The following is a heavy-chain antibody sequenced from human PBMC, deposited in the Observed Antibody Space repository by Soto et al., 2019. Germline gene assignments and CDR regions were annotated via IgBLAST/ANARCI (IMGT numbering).Heavy chain of an antibody. Sequence: SVKVSCKASGGTFSSYAISWVRQAPGQGLEWMGGIIPIFGTANYAQKFQGRVTITADESTSTAYMELSSLRSEDTAVYYCARGVMAGYDSSGYYRPVFDYWGQGNLVTVSS. CDR2: IIPIFGTA. CDR3: ARGVMAGYDSSGYYRPVFDY. D-gene: IGHD3-22*01. CDR1: GGTFSSYA. V-gene: IGHV1-69*13. J-gene: IGHJ4*02.